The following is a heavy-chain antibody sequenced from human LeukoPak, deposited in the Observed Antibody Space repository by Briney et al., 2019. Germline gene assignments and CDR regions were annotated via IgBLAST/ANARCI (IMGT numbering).Heavy chain of an antibody. CDR3: ARGSDGSCYSSCNQ. D-gene: IGHD2-15*01. J-gene: IGHJ4*02. V-gene: IGHV3-64*01. CDR2: LSSNGDCT. Sequence: GGSLRLSCAASEFTFTSYAMHWVRQAPGKGLEYVSTLSSNGDCTYYANSVKGRFTISRDNSRNTLYLQMGSLRAEDTAVYYCARGSDGSCYSSCNQWGQGTLVTVTS. CDR1: EFTFTSYA.